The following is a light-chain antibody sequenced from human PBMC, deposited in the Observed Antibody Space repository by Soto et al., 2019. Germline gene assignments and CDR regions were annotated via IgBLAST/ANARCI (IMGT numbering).Light chain of an antibody. Sequence: QSVLTQPPSVSAAPGQKVTISCSGSSSNIGDNYVSWYQQLPGTAPKLLMYENDRRPSGIPDRVSGAKSGTSATLGITGLQPGDEADYYCATWDNSLSAEVFGGGTKVTVL. CDR1: SSNIGDNY. CDR2: END. V-gene: IGLV1-51*02. CDR3: ATWDNSLSAEV. J-gene: IGLJ2*01.